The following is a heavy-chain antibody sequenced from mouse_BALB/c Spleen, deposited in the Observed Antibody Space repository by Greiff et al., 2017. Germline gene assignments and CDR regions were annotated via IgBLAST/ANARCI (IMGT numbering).Heavy chain of an antibody. Sequence: EVKLMESGPELVKPGASVKISCKASGYSFTGYFMNWVKQSHGKSLEWIGRINPYNGDTFYNQKFKGKATLTVDKSSSTAHMELLSLTSEDSAVYYCGRCSSYDAMDYWGQGTSVTVSS. CDR2: INPYNGDT. D-gene: IGHD1-1*01. CDR3: GRCSSYDAMDY. V-gene: IGHV1-37*01. J-gene: IGHJ4*01. CDR1: GYSFTGYF.